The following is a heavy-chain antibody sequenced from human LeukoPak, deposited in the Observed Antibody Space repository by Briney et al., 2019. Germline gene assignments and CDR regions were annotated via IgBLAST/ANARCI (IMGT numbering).Heavy chain of an antibody. Sequence: ASVKVSCKASGYTFTSYGISWVRQAPGQGLEWMGWISAYNGDTNYAQKLQGRVTMTTDTSTSTAYMELRSLRSDDTAVYYCARAESGYSSSWYSLSYYYYYMDVWGKGTTVTISS. D-gene: IGHD6-13*01. CDR1: GYTFTSYG. J-gene: IGHJ6*03. V-gene: IGHV1-18*01. CDR2: ISAYNGDT. CDR3: ARAESGYSSSWYSLSYYYYYMDV.